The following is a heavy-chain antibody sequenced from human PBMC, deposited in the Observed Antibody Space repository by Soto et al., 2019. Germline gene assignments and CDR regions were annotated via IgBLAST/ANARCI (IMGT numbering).Heavy chain of an antibody. J-gene: IGHJ6*02. CDR2: ITSSSSYI. CDR1: GFTFSSYL. D-gene: IGHD3-22*01. V-gene: IGHV3-21*01. CDR3: ATGWDSTGYQSYSYYGMDV. Sequence: EVQLVESGGVLVKPGGSLRLSCAASGFTFSSYLLNWVRQAHGKGLEWVSSITSSSSYIYYAETVKGRFTISRDNAKNPEYLQMNSLIVEDTAVYYCATGWDSTGYQSYSYYGMDVWGQGTTVTVSS.